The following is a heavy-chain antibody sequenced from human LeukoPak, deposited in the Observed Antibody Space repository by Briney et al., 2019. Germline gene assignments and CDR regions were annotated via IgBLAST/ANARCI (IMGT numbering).Heavy chain of an antibody. V-gene: IGHV3-11*04. D-gene: IGHD2-15*01. CDR3: ARVRSGGSSYSPYFDY. Sequence: GGSLRLSCAAPGFTFSDYYMSWIRQAPGKGLEWVSYISSSGSTIYYADSVKGRFTISRDNAKNSLYLQMNSLRAEDTAVYYCARVRSGGSSYSPYFDYWGQGTLVTVSS. J-gene: IGHJ4*02. CDR1: GFTFSDYY. CDR2: ISSSGSTI.